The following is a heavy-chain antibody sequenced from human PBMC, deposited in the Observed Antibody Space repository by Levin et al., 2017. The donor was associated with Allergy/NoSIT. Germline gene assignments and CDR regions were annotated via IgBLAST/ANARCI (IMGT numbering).Heavy chain of an antibody. D-gene: IGHD5-18*01. CDR1: GGSFSGYY. J-gene: IGHJ4*02. CDR2: INHSGST. V-gene: IGHV4-34*01. CDR3: ARASRETAFDY. Sequence: GSLRLSCAVYGGSFSGYYWSWIRQPPGKGLEWIGEINHSGSTNYNPSLKSRVTISVDTSKNQFSLKLSSVTAADTAVYYCARASRETAFDYWGQGTLVTVSS.